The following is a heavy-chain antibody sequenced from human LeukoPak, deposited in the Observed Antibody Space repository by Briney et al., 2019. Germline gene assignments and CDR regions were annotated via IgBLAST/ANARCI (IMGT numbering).Heavy chain of an antibody. J-gene: IGHJ6*02. CDR1: GFTFSSYW. CDR3: ARDDMGYCSGGSCYSDDYYYYGMDV. D-gene: IGHD2-15*01. V-gene: IGHV3-7*05. Sequence: GGSLRPSCAASGFTFSSYWMSWVRQAPGRGLEWVANIKQDGSEKYYVDSVKGRFTISRDNAKNSLYLQMNSLRAEDTAVYYCARDDMGYCSGGSCYSDDYYYYGMDVWGQGTTVTVSS. CDR2: IKQDGSEK.